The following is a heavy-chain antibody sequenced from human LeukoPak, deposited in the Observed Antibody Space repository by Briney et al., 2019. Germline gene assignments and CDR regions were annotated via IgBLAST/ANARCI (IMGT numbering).Heavy chain of an antibody. CDR3: ARDSLEVGPDAFDI. CDR1: GGSFSGYY. V-gene: IGHV4-34*01. J-gene: IGHJ3*02. CDR2: INHSGST. D-gene: IGHD1-26*01. Sequence: SETLSLTCAVYGGSFSGYYWSWIRQPPGKGLEWIGEINHSGSTNYNPSLTSRVTISVDTSKNQFSLKLSSVTAADTAVYYCARDSLEVGPDAFDIWGQGTMVTVSS.